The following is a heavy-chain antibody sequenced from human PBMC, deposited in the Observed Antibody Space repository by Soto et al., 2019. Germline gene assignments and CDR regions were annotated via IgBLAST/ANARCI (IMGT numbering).Heavy chain of an antibody. CDR2: ISYDGSNK. CDR3: AKDTGMEGWYFDL. Sequence: GGSLRLSCAASGFTFSSYGMHWVRQAPGKGLEWVAVISYDGSNKYYADSVKGRFTISRDNSKNTLYLQMNSLRAEDTAVYYCAKDTGMEGWYFDLWGRGTLVTVSS. J-gene: IGHJ2*01. V-gene: IGHV3-30*18. CDR1: GFTFSSYG. D-gene: IGHD3-10*01.